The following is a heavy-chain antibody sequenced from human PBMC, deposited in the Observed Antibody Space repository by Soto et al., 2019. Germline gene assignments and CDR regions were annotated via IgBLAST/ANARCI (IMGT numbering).Heavy chain of an antibody. Sequence: QVQLVQSGAEVKKPGASVKISCRTSGYTFDSYTISWVRQARGQGLEWMGWISPHNGNTKYAEKFQGRFTMTTDASTSTAYMELRSLRSDDTAVYYCARADYGDYRDYWGQGPLVTVSS. J-gene: IGHJ4*02. V-gene: IGHV1-18*01. CDR3: ARADYGDYRDY. D-gene: IGHD4-17*01. CDR2: ISPHNGNT. CDR1: GYTFDSYT.